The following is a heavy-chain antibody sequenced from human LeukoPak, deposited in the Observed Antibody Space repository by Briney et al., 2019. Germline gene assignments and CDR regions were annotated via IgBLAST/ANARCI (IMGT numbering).Heavy chain of an antibody. CDR2: IIPIFGTA. D-gene: IGHD2-2*01. CDR3: ARADCSSTSCWRLNGKDRHNQPPDY. V-gene: IGHV1-69*13. J-gene: IGHJ4*02. Sequence: SVKVSCKASGGTFSSYAISWVRQAPGQGLEWMGGIIPIFGTANYAQKFQGRVTITADESTSTAYMELSSLRSEDTAVYYCARADCSSTSCWRLNGKDRHNQPPDYWGQGTLVTVSS. CDR1: GGTFSSYA.